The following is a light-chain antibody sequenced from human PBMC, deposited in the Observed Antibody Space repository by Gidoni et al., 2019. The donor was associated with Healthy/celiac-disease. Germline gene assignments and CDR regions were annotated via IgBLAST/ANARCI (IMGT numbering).Light chain of an antibody. Sequence: IVMTQSPATLSVSPGERATLPCRASQSVSSNLAWYQQKPGQAPRLLIYGASTRATGIPARCSGSGSGTEFTRTISSLQFEDFAVYYCQQYNNWLRGTFGQXTKMEIK. J-gene: IGKJ1*01. V-gene: IGKV3-15*01. CDR3: QQYNNWLRGT. CDR1: QSVSSN. CDR2: GAS.